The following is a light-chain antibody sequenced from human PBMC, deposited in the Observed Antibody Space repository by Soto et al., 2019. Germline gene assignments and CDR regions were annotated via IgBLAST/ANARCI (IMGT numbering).Light chain of an antibody. Sequence: EIVLTQSPATLSLSPGERATLSCRASQSVSSYLAWYQQKPGQAPRLLIYDASNTATGIPARFSASGSGTDFTLTISRLDPEDFAVYYCQERSNWPPYNFGQGTKLEIK. CDR2: DAS. CDR1: QSVSSY. V-gene: IGKV3-11*01. CDR3: QERSNWPPYN. J-gene: IGKJ2*01.